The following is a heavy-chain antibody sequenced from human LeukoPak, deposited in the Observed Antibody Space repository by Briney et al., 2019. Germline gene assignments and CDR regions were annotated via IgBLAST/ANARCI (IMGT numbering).Heavy chain of an antibody. CDR1: GFSFSSYA. Sequence: GGSLRLSCAASGFSFSSYAMTWVRQAPGKGLEWVSAISGSGDSTYDADSVKGRFTISRDNSKNTLYLQMKSLRAEDTAVYYCAKDVRGIGTYWDYWGQGRLVTVSS. J-gene: IGHJ4*02. D-gene: IGHD1-14*01. CDR3: AKDVRGIGTYWDY. CDR2: ISGSGDST. V-gene: IGHV3-23*01.